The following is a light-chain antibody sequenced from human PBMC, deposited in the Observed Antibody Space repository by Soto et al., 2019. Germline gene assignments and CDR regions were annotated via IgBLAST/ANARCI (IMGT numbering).Light chain of an antibody. CDR1: QGIDSS. J-gene: IGKJ4*01. Sequence: ILLTQSPSSLSASVGDRVTITCRASQGIDSSFAWYQQKPGKAPKLLIYAASSLQSGVPSRFSGSGSGTDFTLTISSLQPEDFATYYCQQSYSTPPENTFGGGTKVEIK. CDR3: QQSYSTPPENT. V-gene: IGKV1-39*01. CDR2: AAS.